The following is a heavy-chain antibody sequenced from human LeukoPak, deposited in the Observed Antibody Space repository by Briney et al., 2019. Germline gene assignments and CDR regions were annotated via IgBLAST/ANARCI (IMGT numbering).Heavy chain of an antibody. Sequence: GRSLRLSCTASGFTLGDYPMSWVRQAPGKGHEWVGFIRSKTYGGTTEYAASVKGRFTISRDDSKSIAYLQMNSLKNEDTAVYYCTKSRDGYNGGSVDYWGQGTLVTVSS. D-gene: IGHD5-24*01. CDR3: TKSRDGYNGGSVDY. CDR2: IRSKTYGGTT. V-gene: IGHV3-49*04. J-gene: IGHJ4*02. CDR1: GFTLGDYP.